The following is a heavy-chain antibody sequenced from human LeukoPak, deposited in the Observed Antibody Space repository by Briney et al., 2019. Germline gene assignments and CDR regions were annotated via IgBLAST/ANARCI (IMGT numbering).Heavy chain of an antibody. V-gene: IGHV3-30-3*01. J-gene: IGHJ3*02. Sequence: GGSLRLSCAASGFTFSTYFMHWVRQAPGKGLEWVAVIASDGSHTFYVESVKGRFTISRDNSKNTLYLQMNSLRAKDTAVYFRARERQDTIVHSGAFDIWGQGTIVTVSS. CDR1: GFTFSTYF. CDR2: IASDGSHT. D-gene: IGHD3-10*01. CDR3: ARERQDTIVHSGAFDI.